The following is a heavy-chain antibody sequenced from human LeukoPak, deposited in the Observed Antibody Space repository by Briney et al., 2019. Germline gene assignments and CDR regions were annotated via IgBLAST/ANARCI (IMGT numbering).Heavy chain of an antibody. J-gene: IGHJ3*02. CDR3: ARVGYSWNAFDI. Sequence: KAGGSLRLSCAASGFSFSSYPMNWVRQAPGKGLEWVSSISSSRTYIYYADSVKGRFTISKNDAKNSLYLQMNSLRAEDTAVYYCARVGYSWNAFDIWGQGTMVTVSS. CDR2: ISSSRTYI. V-gene: IGHV3-21*01. D-gene: IGHD5-12*01. CDR1: GFSFSSYP.